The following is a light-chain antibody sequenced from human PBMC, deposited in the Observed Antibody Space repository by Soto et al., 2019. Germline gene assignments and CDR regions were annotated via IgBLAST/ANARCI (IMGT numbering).Light chain of an antibody. CDR3: SSYTRSNTVV. Sequence: QSALTQPASVSGSPGQSITISCTGTNNDVGAYNYVSWYQQHPGKAPKTMVYDVSHRPSGVSNRFSGSKSSNTASLTISGLQAEDEADYYCSSYTRSNTVVFGGGTKVTVL. V-gene: IGLV2-14*03. CDR1: NNDVGAYNY. CDR2: DVS. J-gene: IGLJ3*02.